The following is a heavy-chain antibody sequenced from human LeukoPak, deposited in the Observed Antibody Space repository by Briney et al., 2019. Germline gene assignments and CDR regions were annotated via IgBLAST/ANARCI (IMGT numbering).Heavy chain of an antibody. Sequence: GGSLRLSCAASGFTFSSYGMSWVRQAPGKGLEWVSAISGSGGSTYYADSVKGRFTISRDNSKNTLYLQMNSLRAEGTAVYYCAREAQTGYYYSDAFDIWGQGTMVTVSS. J-gene: IGHJ3*02. CDR2: ISGSGGST. D-gene: IGHD3-22*01. CDR1: GFTFSSYG. CDR3: AREAQTGYYYSDAFDI. V-gene: IGHV3-23*01.